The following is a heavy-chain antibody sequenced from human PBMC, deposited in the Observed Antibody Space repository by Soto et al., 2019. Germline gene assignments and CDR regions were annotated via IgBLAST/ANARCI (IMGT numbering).Heavy chain of an antibody. CDR1: GYSFTSYW. Sequence: PGESLKISCKGSGYSFTSYWISWVRQMPGKGLEWMGRIDPSDSYTNYSPSFQGHVTISADKSISTAYLQWSSLKASDTAMYYCERRDSSSWKNIYYYYGMDVWGQGTTVTVSS. V-gene: IGHV5-10-1*01. D-gene: IGHD6-13*01. J-gene: IGHJ6*02. CDR3: ERRDSSSWKNIYYYYGMDV. CDR2: IDPSDSYT.